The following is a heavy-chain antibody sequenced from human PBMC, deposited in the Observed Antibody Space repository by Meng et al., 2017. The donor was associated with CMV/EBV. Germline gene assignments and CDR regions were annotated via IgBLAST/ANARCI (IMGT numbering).Heavy chain of an antibody. CDR3: ARAAPDYYDSSGPPDY. CDR1: GGSISSGDYY. Sequence: QVPLQESGPGLVKPSQTLSLTCTVSGGSISSGDYYWSWIRQPPGKGLEWIGYIYYSGSTYYNPSLKSRVTISVDTSKNQFSLKLSSVTAADTAVYYCARAAPDYYDSSGPPDYWGQGTLVTGSS. D-gene: IGHD3-22*01. CDR2: IYYSGST. J-gene: IGHJ4*02. V-gene: IGHV4-30-4*08.